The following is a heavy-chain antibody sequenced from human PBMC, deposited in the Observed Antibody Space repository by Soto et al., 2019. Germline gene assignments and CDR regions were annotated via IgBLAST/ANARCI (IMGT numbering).Heavy chain of an antibody. V-gene: IGHV3-33*01. CDR1: GFTFSNFG. J-gene: IGHJ4*02. CDR2: IWHDGKNK. CDR3: ARDPGQDEAMDY. Sequence: QVQVVESGGGVVQPGRSLRLSCAASGFTFSNFGMHWVRQAPDKGLEWVAVIWHDGKNKYYADSAEGRFTISRDNSKNTLYLQLNSLRAEDTAVYYCARDPGQDEAMDYWGQGTLVTVSS.